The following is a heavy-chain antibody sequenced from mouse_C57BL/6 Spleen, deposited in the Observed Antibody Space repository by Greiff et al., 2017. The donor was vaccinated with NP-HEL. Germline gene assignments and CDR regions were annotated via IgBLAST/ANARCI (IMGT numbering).Heavy chain of an antibody. J-gene: IGHJ2*01. Sequence: EVQLQQSGPELVKPGASVKISCKASGYTFTDYYMNWVKQSHGKSLEWIGDINPNNGGTSYNQKFKGKATLTVDKSSSTAYMELRSLTSEDSAVYYCAHGSSYFDYWGQGTTLTVSS. CDR2: INPNNGGT. CDR1: GYTFTDYY. D-gene: IGHD1-1*01. V-gene: IGHV1-26*01. CDR3: AHGSSYFDY.